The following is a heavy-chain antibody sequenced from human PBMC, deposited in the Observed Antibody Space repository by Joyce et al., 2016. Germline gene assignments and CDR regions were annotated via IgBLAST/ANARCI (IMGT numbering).Heavy chain of an antibody. CDR1: GFDFSTYT. V-gene: IGHV3-21*01. J-gene: IGHJ4*02. CDR2: ISDNSRFI. CDR3: GRVDPTEQPIDY. D-gene: IGHD6-13*01. Sequence: EVQLVESGGGLVKPGGSLRLSCAASGFDFSTYTMRWVRQAPGKGLELVSSISDNSRFIYYADSLKGRFTISRDNAKNSLYLQMNSLRAEDTAVYYCGRVDPTEQPIDYCGQGTLVTVSS.